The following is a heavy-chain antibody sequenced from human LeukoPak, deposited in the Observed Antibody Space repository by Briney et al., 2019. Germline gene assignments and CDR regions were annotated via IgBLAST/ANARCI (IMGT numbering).Heavy chain of an antibody. CDR1: GFTVSTNY. D-gene: IGHD6-19*01. V-gene: IGHV3-23*01. Sequence: PGGSLRLSCAASGFTVSTNYMSWVRQAPGKGLEWVSAISGSGGSTYYADSVKGRFTISRDNSKNTLYLQMNSLRAEDTAVYYCAKDLISAQLAGVFDYWGQGTLVTVSS. CDR3: AKDLISAQLAGVFDY. CDR2: ISGSGGST. J-gene: IGHJ4*02.